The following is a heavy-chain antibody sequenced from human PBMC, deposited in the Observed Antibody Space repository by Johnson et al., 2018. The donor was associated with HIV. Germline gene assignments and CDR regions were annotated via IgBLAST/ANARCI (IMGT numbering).Heavy chain of an antibody. CDR1: GCTFSRDD. CDR3: ARVRVGAFDI. J-gene: IGHJ3*02. CDR2: IGTAGDT. V-gene: IGHV3-13*01. D-gene: IGHD1-26*01. Sequence: VQLVESGGGLEQPGGSLRLSCADSGCTFSRDDMHGVRQATGKGLEWVSGIGTAGDTYYADSVKGRFTISRDNSKNTLHLQMSSLRPEDTAVYYCARVRVGAFDIWGQGTMVTVSS.